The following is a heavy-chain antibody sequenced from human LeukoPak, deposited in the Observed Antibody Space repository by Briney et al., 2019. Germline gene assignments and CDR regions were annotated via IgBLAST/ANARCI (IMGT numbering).Heavy chain of an antibody. V-gene: IGHV1-46*01. CDR3: ARFRDGYNYDY. D-gene: IGHD5-24*01. CDR1: GYTFTSYY. CDR2: INPNGGST. J-gene: IGHJ4*02. Sequence: GASVKVSCKASGYTFTSYYMHWVRQAPGQGLEWMGIINPNGGSTSYAQKFQGRVTMTRDMSTSTVYMELGSLRSEDTAVYYCARFRDGYNYDYWGQGTLVIVSS.